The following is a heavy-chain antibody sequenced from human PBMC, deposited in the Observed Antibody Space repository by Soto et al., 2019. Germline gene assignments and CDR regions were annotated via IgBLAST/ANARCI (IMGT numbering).Heavy chain of an antibody. D-gene: IGHD2-8*01. CDR3: AADATAWQQMVPSDY. J-gene: IGHJ4*02. Sequence: SVKVSCKASGFTFTSSAFQWVRQARGQRLEWIGWIAVGSGYTNYAQRFQDRVTLTRDMSTATTYMGLSRLTSEDTAIYYCAADATAWQQMVPSDYWGQGTLVTVSS. CDR1: GFTFTSSA. V-gene: IGHV1-58*01. CDR2: IAVGSGYT.